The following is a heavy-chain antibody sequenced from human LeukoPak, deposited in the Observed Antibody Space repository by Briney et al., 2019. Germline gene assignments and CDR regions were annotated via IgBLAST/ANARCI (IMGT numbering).Heavy chain of an antibody. D-gene: IGHD3-10*01. CDR2: IYYSGST. J-gene: IGHJ4*02. V-gene: IGHV4-59*08. CDR3: ARHKSKGSGSYYDY. CDR1: GGSISSYY. Sequence: PSETLSLTCTVSGGSISSYYWSWIRQPPGKGLEWIGYIYYSGSTNYNPSLKSRVTISVDTSKNQFSLKLSSVAAADTAVYYCARHKSKGSGSYYDYWGQGTLVTVSS.